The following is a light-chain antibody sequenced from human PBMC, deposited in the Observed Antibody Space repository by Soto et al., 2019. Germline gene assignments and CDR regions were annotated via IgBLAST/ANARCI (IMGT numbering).Light chain of an antibody. CDR2: DAS. V-gene: IGKV3-11*01. CDR3: QQRGA. CDR1: QSVDSS. Sequence: EVVLTQSPATLSLSPGERATLSCRASQSVDSSLAWYQQKLGQAPRLLIYDASNSATGIPGRFSGSGSGTDFTLTISSLEPEDFAVYYCQQRGACGQGTKVEIK. J-gene: IGKJ2*01.